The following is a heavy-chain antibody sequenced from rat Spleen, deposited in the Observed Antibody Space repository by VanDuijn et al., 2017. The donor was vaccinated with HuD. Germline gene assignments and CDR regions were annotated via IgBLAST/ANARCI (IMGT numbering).Heavy chain of an antibody. J-gene: IGHJ2*01. CDR2: IWSSGNT. Sequence: QVQLKESGPGLVQPSQTLSLTCTVSGFSLTINSVHWLRQPPGKGLEWMGLIWSSGNTAYNSLLKSQMSITRDTSKSQVFLKMNSLQTEDTAIYFCTRETIVSPYWGQGVMVTVSS. CDR3: TRETIVSPY. CDR1: GFSLTINS. V-gene: IGHV2-1*01. D-gene: IGHD1-11*01.